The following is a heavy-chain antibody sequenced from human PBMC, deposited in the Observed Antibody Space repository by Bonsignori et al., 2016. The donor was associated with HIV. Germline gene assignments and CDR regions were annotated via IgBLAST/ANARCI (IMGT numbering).Heavy chain of an antibody. CDR2: INPSSGGT. CDR1: GYTFTGYY. V-gene: IGHV1-2*02. Sequence: ASVKVSCRASGYTFTGYYMHWVRQAPGQGLEWMGWINPSSGGTNYAQKFQDRVTMTRDTSISTAYMELSRLRSDDTAVYYCARASYYDFWSGAKYYFDYWGQGTLVTVSS. CDR3: ARASYYDFWSGAKYYFDY. D-gene: IGHD3-3*01. J-gene: IGHJ4*02.